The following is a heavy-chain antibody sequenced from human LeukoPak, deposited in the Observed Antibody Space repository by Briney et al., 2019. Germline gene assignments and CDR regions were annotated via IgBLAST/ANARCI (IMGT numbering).Heavy chain of an antibody. CDR1: GFTFSSYW. CDR3: ARGAEKDYYYYMDV. J-gene: IGHJ6*03. CDR2: IKQDGSEK. Sequence: GGSLRLSCAASGFTFSSYWMSWVRQAPGKGLEWVANIKQDGSEKYYVDSVKGRFTISRDKAKNSLYLQMNSLRAEDTAVYYCARGAEKDYYYYMDVWGKGTTVTISS. D-gene: IGHD6-19*01. V-gene: IGHV3-7*01.